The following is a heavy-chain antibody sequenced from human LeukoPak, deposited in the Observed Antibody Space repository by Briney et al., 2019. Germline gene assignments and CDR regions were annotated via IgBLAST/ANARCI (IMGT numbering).Heavy chain of an antibody. V-gene: IGHV3-30*02. CDR3: AKPTVTKDYYFYMDV. Sequence: GGSLRLSCAASGFTFSSYGMHWVRQAPGKGLEWVAFIRYDGSNKYYADSVKGRFTISRDNSKNTLYLQMNSLRAEDTAVYYCAKPTVTKDYYFYMDVWGKGTTVTVSS. CDR1: GFTFSSYG. J-gene: IGHJ6*03. CDR2: IRYDGSNK. D-gene: IGHD4-11*01.